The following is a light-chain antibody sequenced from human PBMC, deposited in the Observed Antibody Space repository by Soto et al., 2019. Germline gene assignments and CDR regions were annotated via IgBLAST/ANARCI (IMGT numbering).Light chain of an antibody. CDR1: QSVSSS. CDR2: DAS. Sequence: EIVMTQSPGTLSVSPGERATLSCRASQSVSSSLAWYQQKPGQAPRLLIHDASSRATGIPDRFSGSGSGTDFTLTISSLQPEDFATYYCQQSYSTPPWTFGQGTKVDIK. V-gene: IGKV3D-15*01. J-gene: IGKJ1*01. CDR3: QQSYSTPPWT.